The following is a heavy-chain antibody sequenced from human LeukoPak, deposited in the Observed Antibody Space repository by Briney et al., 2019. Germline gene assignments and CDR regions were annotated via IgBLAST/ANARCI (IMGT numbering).Heavy chain of an antibody. CDR2: INHSGST. CDR3: ASAPYYYETAGFSYPYYFDY. D-gene: IGHD3-22*01. Sequence: SETLSLTCAVYGGSFSGYYWSWIRQPPGKGLEWIGEINHSGSTYYNPSLKSRVTISVDTSKNQFSLKLSSVTAADTAVYYCASAPYYYETAGFSYPYYFDYWGQGTLVTVSS. J-gene: IGHJ4*02. CDR1: GGSFSGYY. V-gene: IGHV4-34*01.